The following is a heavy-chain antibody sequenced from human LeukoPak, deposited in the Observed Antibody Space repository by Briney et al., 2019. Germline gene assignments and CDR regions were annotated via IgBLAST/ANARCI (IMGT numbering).Heavy chain of an antibody. CDR1: GGSISSGGYY. CDR3: ARVEVVAGLSLDY. J-gene: IGHJ4*02. CDR2: IYYSGST. Sequence: SQTLSLTCTVSGGSISSGGYYWSWIRQHPGKGLEWIGYIYYSGSTYYNPSLKGRVTISVDTSKNQFSLKLSSVTAADTAVYYCARVEVVAGLSLDYWGQGTLVTVSS. D-gene: IGHD2-15*01. V-gene: IGHV4-31*03.